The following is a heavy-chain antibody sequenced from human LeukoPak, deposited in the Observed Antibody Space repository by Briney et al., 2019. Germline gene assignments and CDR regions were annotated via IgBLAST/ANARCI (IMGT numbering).Heavy chain of an antibody. CDR2: IYRGGKT. J-gene: IGHJ4*02. Sequence: GGSLRLSCEASGFGVSSNYINWVRQAPGKGLEWVSVIYRGGKTYYADSVKGRFNISRDSSKNTVFLQMNSLRAEDTAIYYCARSDGGVLYCGEDCYLDLWGQGTLVTVSS. CDR3: ARSDGGVLYCGEDCYLDL. V-gene: IGHV3-66*01. CDR1: GFGVSSNY. D-gene: IGHD2-21*02.